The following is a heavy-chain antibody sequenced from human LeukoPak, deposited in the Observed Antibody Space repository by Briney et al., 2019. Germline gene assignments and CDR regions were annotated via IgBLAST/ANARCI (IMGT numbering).Heavy chain of an antibody. CDR1: GYTFTGYY. J-gene: IGHJ4*02. D-gene: IGHD6-19*01. Sequence: ASVKVSCKASGYTFTGYYMHWVRQAPGQGLEWMGWINPNSGGTNYAQKLQGRVTMTTDTSTSTAYMELRSPRSDDTAVYYCARESKPGIAVAGTFSNNDYWGQGTLVTVSS. CDR2: INPNSGGT. CDR3: ARESKPGIAVAGTFSNNDY. V-gene: IGHV1-2*02.